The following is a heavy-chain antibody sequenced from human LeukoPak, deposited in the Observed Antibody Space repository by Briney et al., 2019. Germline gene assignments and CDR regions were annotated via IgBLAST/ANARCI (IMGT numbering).Heavy chain of an antibody. J-gene: IGHJ4*02. CDR1: GFTFSSYW. CDR3: RRNYYDSSGYQAMGDY. V-gene: IGHV3-23*01. CDR2: ISGSGGST. D-gene: IGHD3-22*01. Sequence: GGSLRLSCAASGFTFSSYWMSWVRQAPGKGLEWVSAISGSGGSTYYADSVKGRFTISRDNSKNTLYLQMNSLRAEDTAVYYCRRNYYDSSGYQAMGDYWGQGTLVTVSS.